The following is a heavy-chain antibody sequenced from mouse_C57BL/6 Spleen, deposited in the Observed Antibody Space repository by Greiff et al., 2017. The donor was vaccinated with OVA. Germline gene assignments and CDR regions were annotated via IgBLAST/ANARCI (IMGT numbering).Heavy chain of an antibody. CDR1: GYTFTSYW. CDR2: IDPSDSYT. J-gene: IGHJ3*01. V-gene: IGHV1-69*01. D-gene: IGHD2-4*01. Sequence: QVQLQQPGAELVMPGASVKLSCKASGYTFTSYWMHWVKQRPGQGLEWIGEIDPSDSYTNYNQKFKGKSTLTVDKSSSTAYMQLSSLTSEDSAVYYWARGDDYEGPWFAYWGQGTLVTVSA. CDR3: ARGDDYEGPWFAY.